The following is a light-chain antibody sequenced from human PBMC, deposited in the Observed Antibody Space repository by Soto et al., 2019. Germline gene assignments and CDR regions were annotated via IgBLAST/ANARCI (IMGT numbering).Light chain of an antibody. CDR1: QSVNNN. Sequence: EIVLTQSPGTLSLSPGERATLSCRATQSVNNNLAWYQHKRGQAPRLLIYEAFIRATGIPARFSGSGSETDFTLTISSLEPEDFAVYYCQQYGSSGTFGQGTKVEIK. V-gene: IGKV3-11*01. J-gene: IGKJ1*01. CDR2: EAF. CDR3: QQYGSSGT.